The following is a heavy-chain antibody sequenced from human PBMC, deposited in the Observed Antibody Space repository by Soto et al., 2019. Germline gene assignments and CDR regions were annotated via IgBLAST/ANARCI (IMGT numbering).Heavy chain of an antibody. CDR2: IYYSGST. CDR3: ARQKDYGDSIDY. J-gene: IGHJ4*02. V-gene: IGHV4-59*01. D-gene: IGHD4-17*01. Sequence: PSETLSLTCTVSGGSISSYYWSWIRQPPGKGLEWVGYIYYSGSTNYNPSLKSRVTISVDTSKNQFSLKLSSVTAADTAVYYCARQKDYGDSIDYWGQGTLVTVSS. CDR1: GGSISSYY.